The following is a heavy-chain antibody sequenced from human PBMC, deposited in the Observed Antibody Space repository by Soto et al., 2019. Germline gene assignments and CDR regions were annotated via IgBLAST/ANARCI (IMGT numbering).Heavy chain of an antibody. CDR2: ISGSGGST. CDR1: GFTFSSYA. J-gene: IGHJ6*02. CDR3: AKEGYSSGWYPIYYYYGMDV. V-gene: IGHV3-23*01. Sequence: GGSLRLSCAASGFTFSSYAMSWVRQAPGKGLEWVSAISGSGGSTYYADSVKGRFTISRDNSKNTLYLQMNSLRAEDTAVYYCAKEGYSSGWYPIYYYYGMDVWGQGTTVTVS. D-gene: IGHD6-19*01.